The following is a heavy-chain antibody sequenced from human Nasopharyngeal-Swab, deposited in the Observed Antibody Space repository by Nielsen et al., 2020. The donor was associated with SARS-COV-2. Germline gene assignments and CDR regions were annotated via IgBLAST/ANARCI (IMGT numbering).Heavy chain of an antibody. V-gene: IGHV3-53*01. CDR3: ASRGPATDPSTRDLPYSRRTFDL. CDR1: GIAVSISY. Sequence: GESLKISCAPSGIAVSISYMSWVRQAPGKVLECFSTIHRDVNTYYADSVRGRFSSSRDNSRNTVSLQMSSLRVEDTAVYYCASRGPATDPSTRDLPYSRRTFDLWGRGTLVTVSS. J-gene: IGHJ2*01. D-gene: IGHD3-22*01. CDR2: IHRDVNT.